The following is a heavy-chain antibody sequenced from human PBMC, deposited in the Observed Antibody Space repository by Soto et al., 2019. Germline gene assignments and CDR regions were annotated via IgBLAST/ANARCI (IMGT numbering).Heavy chain of an antibody. Sequence: QVQLVESGGGVVQPGRSLRLSCAASGFTFSSYGMHWVRQAPGKGLEWVAVISYDGSNKYYADSVKGRFTISRDNSKNTLYLHMNSLRAEDTAAYYCAKAALWLRNFDYWGQGTLVTVSS. J-gene: IGHJ4*02. D-gene: IGHD5-12*01. CDR3: AKAALWLRNFDY. V-gene: IGHV3-30*18. CDR1: GFTFSSYG. CDR2: ISYDGSNK.